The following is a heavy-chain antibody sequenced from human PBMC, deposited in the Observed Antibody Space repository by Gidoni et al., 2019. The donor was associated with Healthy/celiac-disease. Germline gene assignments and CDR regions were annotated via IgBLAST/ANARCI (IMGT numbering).Heavy chain of an antibody. Sequence: EVQLVESGEGLVQLGGSVRLAVEASGFTFSSYWMHWVRQAPGKGLVWVARINSDGSSTSYADSVKGRFTISRDNAKNTLYLQMNSLRAEDTAVYYCARGLTYLFDYWGQGTLVTVSS. CDR2: INSDGSST. CDR3: ARGLTYLFDY. V-gene: IGHV3-74*01. J-gene: IGHJ4*02. D-gene: IGHD2-2*02. CDR1: GFTFSSYW.